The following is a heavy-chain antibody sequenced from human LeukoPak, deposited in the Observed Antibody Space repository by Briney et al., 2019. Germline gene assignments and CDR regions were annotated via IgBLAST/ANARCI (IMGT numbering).Heavy chain of an antibody. V-gene: IGHV3-30*18. CDR3: AKDIWNYFLGGSRPRHFDY. D-gene: IGHD1-7*01. CDR2: ISYDGSNK. CDR1: GFTFSSYG. Sequence: GRSLRLSCAASGFTFSSYGMHWVRQAPGKGLEWVAVISYDGSNKYYTDSVKGRFTISRDNSKNTLYLQVNSLRAEDTAVYYCAKDIWNYFLGGSRPRHFDYWGQGTLVTVSS. J-gene: IGHJ4*02.